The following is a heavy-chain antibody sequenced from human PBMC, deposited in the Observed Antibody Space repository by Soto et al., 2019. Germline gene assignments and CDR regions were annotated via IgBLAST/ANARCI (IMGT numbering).Heavy chain of an antibody. CDR2: IYHSGTT. D-gene: IGHD3-16*01. Sequence: SETLSLTCAVSGYSIRSGYYWGWIRQPPGKGLEYIGSIYHSGTTYYNPPLKSRLTTSVDTSKNQYSLKLSSVTAADTAVYYCGRHGAPYSWLDPWGQGILVTVSS. J-gene: IGHJ5*02. CDR3: GRHGAPYSWLDP. CDR1: GYSIRSGYY. V-gene: IGHV4-38-2*01.